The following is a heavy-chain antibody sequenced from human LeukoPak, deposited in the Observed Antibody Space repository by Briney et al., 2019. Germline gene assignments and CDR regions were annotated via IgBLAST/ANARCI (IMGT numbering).Heavy chain of an antibody. J-gene: IGHJ6*03. V-gene: IGHV1-46*01. Sequence: GASVKVSCKASGYTFTSYGISWVRQAPGQGLEWMGLINPSGGSTNYAQKFQGRVTMTRDTSTSTVYMELSSLRSEDTAVYYCARGPRITLIRGGQWYYYMDVWGKGTTVTISS. CDR2: INPSGGST. CDR1: GYTFTSYG. D-gene: IGHD3-10*01. CDR3: ARGPRITLIRGGQWYYYMDV.